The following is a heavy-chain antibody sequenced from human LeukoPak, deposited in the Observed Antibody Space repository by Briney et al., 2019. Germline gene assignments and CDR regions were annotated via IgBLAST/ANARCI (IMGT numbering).Heavy chain of an antibody. CDR2: IIPIFGTA. CDR3: ARAITGTTSYYFDY. CDR1: GYTFTGYY. J-gene: IGHJ4*02. Sequence: GASVKVSCKASGYTFTGYYMHWVRQAPGQGLEWMGGIIPIFGTANYAQKFQGRVTITTDESTSTAYMELSSLRSEDTAVYYCARAITGTTSYYFDYWGQGTLVTVSS. V-gene: IGHV1-69*05. D-gene: IGHD1-7*01.